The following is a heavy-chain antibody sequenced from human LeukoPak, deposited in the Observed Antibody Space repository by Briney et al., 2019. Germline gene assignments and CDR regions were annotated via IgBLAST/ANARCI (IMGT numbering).Heavy chain of an antibody. J-gene: IGHJ4*02. V-gene: IGHV4-59*01. CDR2: IYYSGST. D-gene: IGHD3-22*01. CDR1: GGSISSYY. CDR3: ARAYYYDSSGYYSGFDY. Sequence: SETLSLTCTVFGGSISSYYWSWIRQPPGKGLEWIGYIYYSGSTNYNPSLKSRVTISVDTSKNQFSLKLSSVTAADTAVYYCARAYYYDSSGYYSGFDYWGQGTLVTVSS.